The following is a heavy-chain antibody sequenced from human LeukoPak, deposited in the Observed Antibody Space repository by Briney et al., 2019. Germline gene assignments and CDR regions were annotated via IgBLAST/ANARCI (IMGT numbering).Heavy chain of an antibody. V-gene: IGHV1-69*05. D-gene: IGHD3-10*01. CDR2: IIPIFGTA. CDR1: GGTFSSYA. J-gene: IGHJ6*03. Sequence: SVKVSCKASGGTFSSYAISWVRQAPGQGLEWMGGIIPIFGTANYAQKFQGRVTITTDKSTSTAYMELSSLRSEDTAVYYCARMSITMVRGVTITDYYYYMDVWGKGTTVTVSS. CDR3: ARMSITMVRGVTITDYYYYMDV.